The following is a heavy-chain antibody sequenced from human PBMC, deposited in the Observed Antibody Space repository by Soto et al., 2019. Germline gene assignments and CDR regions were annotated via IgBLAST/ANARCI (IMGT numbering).Heavy chain of an antibody. CDR2: ISYDGSNK. J-gene: IGHJ5*02. D-gene: IGHD3-3*01. CDR1: GFTFSSYA. Sequence: QVQLVESGGGVVQPGRSLRLSCAASGFTFSSYAMHWVRQAPGKGLEWVAVISYDGSNKYYADSVKGRFTISRDNSKNTLYLQMNSLRAEDTAVYYCARDGVYYDFWSGYSPRGDWFDPWGQGTLVTVSS. V-gene: IGHV3-30-3*01. CDR3: ARDGVYYDFWSGYSPRGDWFDP.